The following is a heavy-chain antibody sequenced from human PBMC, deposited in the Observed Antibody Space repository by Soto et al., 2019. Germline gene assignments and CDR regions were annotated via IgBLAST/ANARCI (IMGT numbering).Heavy chain of an antibody. J-gene: IGHJ6*02. CDR3: ARDRSSSYSYAMDL. CDR2: IWHDGTRK. Sequence: QVHLVESGGGVVQPGGSLTLSCSVSDFAFRLHGIHWVRHTPGKGLEWVAMIWHDGTRKYFRDSVRGRFTISRDSAKNKVYLQMNNLRGDDSALYSCARDRSSSYSYAMDLWGQGTTVTVSS. V-gene: IGHV3-33*01. D-gene: IGHD3-10*01. CDR1: DFAFRLHG.